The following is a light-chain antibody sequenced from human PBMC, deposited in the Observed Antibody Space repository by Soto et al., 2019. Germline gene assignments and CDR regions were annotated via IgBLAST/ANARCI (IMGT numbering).Light chain of an antibody. CDR2: DVS. V-gene: IGLV2-8*01. Sequence: QSVLTQPPSASGSPGQSVAISCTGTSSDVGGYNYVSWYQQHPGKAPKLMIYDVSKRPSGVPDRFSGSKSGNTASLTVSGLQDEDEAHYYCSSNAGSNHLVFGGGTKLTVL. CDR1: SSDVGGYNY. CDR3: SSNAGSNHLV. J-gene: IGLJ2*01.